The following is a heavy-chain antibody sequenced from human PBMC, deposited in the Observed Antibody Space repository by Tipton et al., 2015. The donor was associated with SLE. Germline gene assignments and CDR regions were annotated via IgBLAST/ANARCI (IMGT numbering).Heavy chain of an antibody. CDR1: GGSISSYY. J-gene: IGHJ4*02. D-gene: IGHD2-21*02. CDR2: IYYRGST. V-gene: IGHV4-59*01. CDR3: ARDGGGDMLDV. Sequence: TLSLTCTVSGGSISSYYWSWIRQPPGKGLEWIGYIYYRGSTNYNPSLKSRVTISVDTSKNQFSLKLSSVTAADTAVYFCARDGGGDMLDVWGQGALVTVSS.